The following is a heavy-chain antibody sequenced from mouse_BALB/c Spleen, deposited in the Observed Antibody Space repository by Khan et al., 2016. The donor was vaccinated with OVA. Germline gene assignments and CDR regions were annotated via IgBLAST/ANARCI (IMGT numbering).Heavy chain of an antibody. CDR3: DKLEDK. Sequence: QMQLEESGPGLVAPSQSLSITCTVSGFSLTSYGVHWVRQPPGKGLEWLGVIWAGGSTNYNSALMSRLSISKDNSKSQVFLKMISLQTDDTAMYYCDKLEDKWGQGTTLTVSS. V-gene: IGHV2-9*02. J-gene: IGHJ2*01. CDR1: GFSLTSYG. CDR2: IWAGGST.